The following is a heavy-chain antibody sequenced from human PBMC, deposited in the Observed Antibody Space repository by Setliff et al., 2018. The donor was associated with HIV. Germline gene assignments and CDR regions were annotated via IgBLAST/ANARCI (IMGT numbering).Heavy chain of an antibody. CDR1: GFTLSEAW. J-gene: IGHJ5*02. D-gene: IGHD4-17*01. Sequence: QPGGSLRLSCAASGFTLSEAWMNWVRQAPGKGLEWVGFIRSKSIGWTTDYGASVKGRFTISRDDSKGIAYLQMNSLQTEDTAVYYCSRGARPTDEFVWFDPWGQGTLVTVSS. CDR3: SRGARPTDEFVWFDP. V-gene: IGHV3-49*04. CDR2: IRSKSIGWTT.